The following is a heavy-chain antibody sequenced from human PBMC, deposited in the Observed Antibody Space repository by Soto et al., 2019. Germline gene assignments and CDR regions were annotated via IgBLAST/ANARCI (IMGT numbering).Heavy chain of an antibody. J-gene: IGHJ5*02. CDR1: GFSLSSNGVA. V-gene: IGHV2-5*01. CDR2: IYWNDDK. D-gene: IGHD2-2*01. CDR3: AHKRCGTTSCYRGWFDP. Sequence: QITLKESGPTLVKPTQTLTLTCTFSGFSLSSNGVAVGWIRQPPGKALEWLALIYWNDDKPYSPSLKSRLTLTKDTSNNQVVLTMTNMDPVDTATYSCAHKRCGTTSCYRGWFDPWGQGTLVTVSS.